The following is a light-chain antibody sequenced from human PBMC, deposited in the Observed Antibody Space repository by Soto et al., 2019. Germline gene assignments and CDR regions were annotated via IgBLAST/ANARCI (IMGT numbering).Light chain of an antibody. V-gene: IGKV1-5*03. CDR2: KAS. J-gene: IGKJ1*01. CDR1: QTISSW. CDR3: QQSYNTVWT. Sequence: IQMTQSPSTLSGSIGDRVTITCRASQTISSWLAWYQQKPGKAPKLLIYKASTLKSGVPSRFSGSGSGTEFTLTISSLQPEDFATYYCQQSYNTVWTFGQGTKVDIK.